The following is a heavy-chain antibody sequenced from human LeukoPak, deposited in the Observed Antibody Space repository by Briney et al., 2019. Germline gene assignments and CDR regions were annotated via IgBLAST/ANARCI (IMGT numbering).Heavy chain of an antibody. CDR1: GGTFSSYA. CDR2: IIPIFGTA. J-gene: IGHJ3*02. D-gene: IGHD6-6*01. V-gene: IGHV1-69*05. Sequence: ASVKVSCKASGGTFSSYAISWVRQAPGQGLEWMGGIIPIFGTANYAQKFQGRVMITTDESTSTAYMELSSLRSEDTAVYYCARSLPPSSYSAFDIWGQGTMVTVSS. CDR3: ARSLPPSSYSAFDI.